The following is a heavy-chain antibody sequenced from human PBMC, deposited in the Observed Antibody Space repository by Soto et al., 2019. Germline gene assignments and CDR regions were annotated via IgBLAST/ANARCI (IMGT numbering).Heavy chain of an antibody. D-gene: IGHD2-21*02. V-gene: IGHV4-39*01. J-gene: IGHJ6*03. Sequence: SETLSLTCTVSGGSISSSSYYWGWIRQPPGKGLEWIGSIYYSGSTYYNPSLKSRVTISVDTSKNQFSLKLSSVTAADTAVYYSARHALSISDSTLAYYYMDVWGKGTTVTVSS. CDR3: ARHALSISDSTLAYYYMDV. CDR2: IYYSGST. CDR1: GGSISSSSYY.